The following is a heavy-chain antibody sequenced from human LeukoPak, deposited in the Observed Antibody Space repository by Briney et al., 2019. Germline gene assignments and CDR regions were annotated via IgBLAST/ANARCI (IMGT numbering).Heavy chain of an antibody. J-gene: IGHJ6*02. CDR1: GFTFSSYG. CDR3: ARGRWYSIGPSGYVMNV. Sequence: PGRSLRLSCAASGFTFSSYGMHWVRQAPGKGLEWVAVIWYDGSNKYYADSVKGRFTISRDNSKNTLYLQMNSLRAEDTAVYYCARGRWYSIGPSGYVMNVWGQGTTVTVSS. D-gene: IGHD1-26*01. CDR2: IWYDGSNK. V-gene: IGHV3-33*01.